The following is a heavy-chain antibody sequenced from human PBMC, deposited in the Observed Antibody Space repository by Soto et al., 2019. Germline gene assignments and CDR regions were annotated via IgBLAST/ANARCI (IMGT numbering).Heavy chain of an antibody. CDR2: VYYTGIT. J-gene: IGHJ4*02. CDR3: ARDRISSGYDSRIFDY. V-gene: IGHV4-59*11. CDR1: AGSISSHY. D-gene: IGHD5-12*01. Sequence: TSETLSLTCTVSAGSISSHYWSWIRQPPGKGLEWIGKVYYTGITNYNPSLESRVTISLDASNKQFSLKLSSVTAADTAVYYCARDRISSGYDSRIFDYWGQGTLVTVSS.